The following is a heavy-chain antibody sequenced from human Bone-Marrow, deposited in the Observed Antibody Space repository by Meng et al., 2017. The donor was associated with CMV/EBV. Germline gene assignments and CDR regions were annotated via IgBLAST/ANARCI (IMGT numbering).Heavy chain of an antibody. J-gene: IGHJ6*02. D-gene: IGHD2-2*01. CDR3: ARNTYCSSTSCYWGHYYYYGMDV. CDR2: ISSSGSTI. CDR1: GFTFSSYE. Sequence: GESLKISCAASGFTFSSYEMNWVRQAPGKGLEWVSYISSSGSTIYYADSVKGRFTISRDNAKNSLYLQMNSLRAEDTAVYYCARNTYCSSTSCYWGHYYYYGMDVWGQGTTVTVSS. V-gene: IGHV3-48*03.